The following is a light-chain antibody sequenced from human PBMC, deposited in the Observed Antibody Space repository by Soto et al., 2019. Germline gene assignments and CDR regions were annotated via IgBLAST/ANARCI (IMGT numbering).Light chain of an antibody. J-gene: IGLJ1*01. CDR2: GNS. CDR3: QSYDSSLTL. CDR1: SSNIGAGYD. V-gene: IGLV1-40*01. Sequence: QSVLTQPPSVPGAPGQRVTISCTGSSSNIGAGYDVHWYQQLPGTAPKLLIYGNSNRPSGVPDRFSGSKSGTSASLAITGLQAEDEADYYCQSYDSSLTLFGTGTKLTVL.